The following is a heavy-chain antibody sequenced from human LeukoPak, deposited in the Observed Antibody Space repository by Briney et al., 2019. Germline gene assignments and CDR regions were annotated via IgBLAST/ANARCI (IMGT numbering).Heavy chain of an antibody. Sequence: SEILSLTCAVYGGSFSGYYWSWIRQPPGKGLEWIGEINHSGSTNYNPSLKSRVTISVDTSKNQFSLKLSSVTAADTAVYYCARQRSITMVRGVEFDYWGQGTLVTVSS. CDR3: ARQRSITMVRGVEFDY. CDR2: INHSGST. CDR1: GGSFSGYY. D-gene: IGHD3-10*01. V-gene: IGHV4-34*01. J-gene: IGHJ4*02.